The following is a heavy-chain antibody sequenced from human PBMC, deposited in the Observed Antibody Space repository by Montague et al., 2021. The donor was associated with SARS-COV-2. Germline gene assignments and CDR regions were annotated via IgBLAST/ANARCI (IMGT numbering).Heavy chain of an antibody. V-gene: IGHV4-34*01. J-gene: IGHJ4*02. CDR3: ARGRQHFNMIVVVMTGGEYYFDY. Sequence: SETLSLTCAVYGGSFRDYFWTWIRQPPGKGLEWIGEINHRGTSNYNPSLKSRVSISVDTSKNHFSLYLGSVTAADTAVYYCARGRQHFNMIVVVMTGGEYYFDYWGQGTLVTVSS. D-gene: IGHD3-22*01. CDR1: GGSFRDYF. CDR2: INHRGTS.